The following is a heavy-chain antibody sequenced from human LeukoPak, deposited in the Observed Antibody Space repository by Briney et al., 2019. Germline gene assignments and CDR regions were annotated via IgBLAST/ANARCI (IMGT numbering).Heavy chain of an antibody. CDR2: ISYDGSNK. J-gene: IGHJ4*02. D-gene: IGHD6-19*01. CDR3: ARDGYTNGWDLAY. CDR1: GFTFSSYA. V-gene: IGHV3-30-3*01. Sequence: GGSLRLSCAASGFTFSSYAMHWVRQAPGKGLEWVAVISYDGSNKYYADSVKGRFTISRDYSKNTLYLQMNSLRPEDTAVYYCARDGYTNGWDLAYWGQGTLVTVSS.